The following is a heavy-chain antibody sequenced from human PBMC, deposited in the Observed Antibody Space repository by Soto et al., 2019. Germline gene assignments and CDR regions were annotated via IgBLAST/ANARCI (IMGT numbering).Heavy chain of an antibody. V-gene: IGHV1-3*01. CDR1: GINYNTYA. CDR3: ARAISGYVT. Sequence: QVQLVQSGAEMKKPGASVKLSCKTSGINYNTYAIHWLRQAPGQGLEWMGWINAGNVDTRYSQNFQGRGTLTRDTSASTVYMDLDSLKSEDTGVYYCARAISGYVTWGQGTLVTVSS. J-gene: IGHJ4*02. CDR2: INAGNVDT. D-gene: IGHD5-12*01.